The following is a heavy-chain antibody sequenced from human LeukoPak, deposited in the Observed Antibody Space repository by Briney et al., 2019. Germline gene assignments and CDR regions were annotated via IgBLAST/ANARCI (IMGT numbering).Heavy chain of an antibody. V-gene: IGHV1-2*02. D-gene: IGHD5-18*01. CDR2: INPNSGGT. Sequence: GASVKVSCKASGYTFTGYYMHWVRQAPGQGLEWMGWINPNSGGTNYAQKFQGRVTMTRDTSISTAYMELSRLRSDDTAVYYCARARGDTALRSDYWGQGTLVTVSS. J-gene: IGHJ4*02. CDR1: GYTFTGYY. CDR3: ARARGDTALRSDY.